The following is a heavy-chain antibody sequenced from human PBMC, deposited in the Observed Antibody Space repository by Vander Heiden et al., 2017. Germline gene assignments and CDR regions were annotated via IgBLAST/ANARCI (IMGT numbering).Heavy chain of an antibody. Sequence: QVQLQESGPGLVRHSETLSLPCAVSGGSMGNYYWTWLRQPAGKALEWLGRIYTGGSTNYNPSLKSRVTMSVATSKNQFSLKLTSVTAADTAVYYCVGNYYDSRGYYFIDSWGQGTLVTVS. V-gene: IGHV4-4*07. CDR1: GGSMGNYY. J-gene: IGHJ4*02. CDR2: IYTGGST. D-gene: IGHD3-22*01. CDR3: VGNYYDSRGYYFIDS.